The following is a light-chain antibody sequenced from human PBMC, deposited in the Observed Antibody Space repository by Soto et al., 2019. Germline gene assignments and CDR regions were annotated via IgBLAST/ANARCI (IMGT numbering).Light chain of an antibody. Sequence: IQLTQSPSTLSGSVGDRVTITCRASQTISSWLAWYQQKPGKAPKLLIYKASTLKSGVPSRFSGSGSGTEFTLTISSLQPDDFATYYCQHYNSYSEAFGQGTTVDI. V-gene: IGKV1-5*03. CDR2: KAS. J-gene: IGKJ1*01. CDR1: QTISSW. CDR3: QHYNSYSEA.